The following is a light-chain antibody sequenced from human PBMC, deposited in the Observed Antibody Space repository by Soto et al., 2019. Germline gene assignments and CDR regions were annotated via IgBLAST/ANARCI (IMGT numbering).Light chain of an antibody. CDR1: QSVSSY. CDR2: DAS. Sequence: IVLTQYPATRSLSPGERATLSCRASQSVSSYLAWYQQKHGQAPRLLIYDASNRATGIPARFSGSVSGTDGTITISSLEPEDGSVYYCQQRSNWPITFGQGTRLEIK. J-gene: IGKJ5*01. V-gene: IGKV3-11*01. CDR3: QQRSNWPIT.